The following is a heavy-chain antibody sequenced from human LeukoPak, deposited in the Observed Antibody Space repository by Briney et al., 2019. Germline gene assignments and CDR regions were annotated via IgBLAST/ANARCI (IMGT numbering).Heavy chain of an antibody. CDR2: ISSNGLT. J-gene: IGHJ4*02. V-gene: IGHV3-64D*09. Sequence: GGSLRLSRSASGFSFSTCALHWARQAPGKGLEYVSAISSNGLTHYADSVKGRFTIFRDTPKNTLFLQMTSLRTEDTAVYYCVKSPYQDYRRNIDFWGQGTLVTVSS. D-gene: IGHD2-2*01. CDR3: VKSPYQDYRRNIDF. CDR1: GFSFSTCA.